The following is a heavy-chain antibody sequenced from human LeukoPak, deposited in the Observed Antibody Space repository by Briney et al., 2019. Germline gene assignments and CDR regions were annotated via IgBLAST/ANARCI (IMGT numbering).Heavy chain of an antibody. D-gene: IGHD2-15*01. J-gene: IGHJ4*02. V-gene: IGHV1-18*01. CDR2: ISDFNGLT. Sequence: ASVKVSCKTSGYTLTDFGLSWVRQAPGQGLEWMGWISDFNGLTKYAQKLQDRVTMTTNASTSTAYMELRSLTSDDTAIYYCARGLGYCSGGTCPNDYWGQGTLVTVSS. CDR1: GYTLTDFG. CDR3: ARGLGYCSGGTCPNDY.